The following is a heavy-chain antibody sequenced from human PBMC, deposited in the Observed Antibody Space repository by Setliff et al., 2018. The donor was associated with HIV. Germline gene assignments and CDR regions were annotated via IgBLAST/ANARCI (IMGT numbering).Heavy chain of an antibody. J-gene: IGHJ4*02. CDR3: ARGITALPLRHFDS. V-gene: IGHV4-34*01. Sequence: SETLSLTCGVYGGSLSDYYWSWIRQPPGKGLEWIGEINHSGSSNYNPSLKSRVTMSIDTSKKQLSLKLAPVTAADTAFYYCARGITALPLRHFDSWGQGTLVTSPQ. CDR2: INHSGSS. CDR1: GGSLSDYY. D-gene: IGHD1-20*01.